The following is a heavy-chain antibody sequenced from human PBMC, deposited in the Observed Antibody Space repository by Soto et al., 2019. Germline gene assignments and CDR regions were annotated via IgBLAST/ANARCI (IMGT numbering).Heavy chain of an antibody. CDR3: SRGGLTSSWYWRF. J-gene: IGHJ4*02. Sequence: EVQLVESGGGLVQPGGSLRLSCAASGFTLSHDWMTWVRQAPGKGLAWVANINQDGRETSYVDSVRGRFTISRDNAKNSLYLHMNSLRDEDTAVYFSSRGGLTSSWYWRFRGQGTLVTVSS. CDR1: GFTLSHDW. V-gene: IGHV3-7*04. CDR2: INQDGRET. D-gene: IGHD6-13*01.